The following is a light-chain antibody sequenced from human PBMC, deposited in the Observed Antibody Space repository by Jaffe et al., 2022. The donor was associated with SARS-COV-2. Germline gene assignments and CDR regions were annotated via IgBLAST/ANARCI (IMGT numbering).Light chain of an antibody. Sequence: DIQMTQSPSSLSASVGDRVTITCRASQRISTYLHWFQQRPGKGPQLLIYGASNLQSGVPSRFSGSGSGTDFTLTINSLQSEDFATYYCQQSYRTPPTFGQGTKVEMK. CDR1: QRISTY. CDR3: QQSYRTPPT. V-gene: IGKV1-39*01. CDR2: GAS. J-gene: IGKJ1*01.